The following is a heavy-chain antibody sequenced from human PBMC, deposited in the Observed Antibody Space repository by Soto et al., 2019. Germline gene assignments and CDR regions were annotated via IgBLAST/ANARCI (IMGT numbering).Heavy chain of an antibody. CDR2: IWYDGSDK. J-gene: IGHJ4*02. D-gene: IGHD1-26*01. Sequence: QVQLVESGGGVVQPGRSLRLSCVASGFIFSSYGMHWVRQSPGKGLEWVAVIWYDGSDKYYADSVKGRFTISRDSSKNTLFLQMNSQRAEATAVYYCARDREWDLDYWGQGTLVTVSS. CDR1: GFIFSSYG. CDR3: ARDREWDLDY. V-gene: IGHV3-33*01.